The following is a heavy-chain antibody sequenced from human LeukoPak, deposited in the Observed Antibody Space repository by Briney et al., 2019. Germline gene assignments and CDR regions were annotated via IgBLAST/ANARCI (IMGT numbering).Heavy chain of an antibody. V-gene: IGHV7-4-1*01. D-gene: IGHD3-3*01. CDR2: INTNTGTP. J-gene: IGHJ4*02. CDR1: GYIFTSYV. CDR3: ARGASSFGTLDY. Sequence: ASVKVSCKSSGYIFTSYVINWVRQAPGQGLEWMGWINTNTGTPTYAQGFTGRFVFSSDTSVRTAYLQIGSLQADDTAVYYCARGASSFGTLDYWGPGPLVTVSS.